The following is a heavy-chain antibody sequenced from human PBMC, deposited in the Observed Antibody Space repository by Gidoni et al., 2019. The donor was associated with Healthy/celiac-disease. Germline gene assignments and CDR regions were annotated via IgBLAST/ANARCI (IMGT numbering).Heavy chain of an antibody. CDR1: GGAISSSNW. CDR2: IVHSGST. Sequence: QVQLPESGPGLVKPSGTLSLTCAVSGGAISSSNWLRWVRQPPEKGREWIGEIVHSGSTNYNTSLKRRVTIAVDKSKNQYSLKLSSVTAADTAVYYCARRRGYSYGAGGNWFDPWGQGTLVTVSS. D-gene: IGHD5-18*01. CDR3: ARRRGYSYGAGGNWFDP. J-gene: IGHJ5*02. V-gene: IGHV4-4*02.